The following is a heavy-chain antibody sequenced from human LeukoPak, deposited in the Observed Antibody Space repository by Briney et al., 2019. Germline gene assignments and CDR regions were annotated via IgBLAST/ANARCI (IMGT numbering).Heavy chain of an antibody. CDR3: ARRIASTWGSIDY. CDR2: IYTDGSST. Sequence: PGGSLRLSCAASGFTFSSYWMYWVRQAPGKGLVWVSRIYTDGSSTSYADSVKGRFTISRDNAKNTLYLQMNSLRAEDTAAYYCARRIASTWGSIDYWGQGTLVTVSS. V-gene: IGHV3-74*01. CDR1: GFTFSSYW. D-gene: IGHD7-27*01. J-gene: IGHJ4*02.